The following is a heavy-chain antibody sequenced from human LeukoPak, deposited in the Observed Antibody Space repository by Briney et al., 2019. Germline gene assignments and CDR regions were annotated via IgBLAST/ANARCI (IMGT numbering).Heavy chain of an antibody. CDR3: ARLIVGATWTDY. D-gene: IGHD1-26*01. V-gene: IGHV4-39*07. Sequence: SETLSLTCTVSGGSISSSSYYWGWIRQPPGKGLEWIGSIYYSGSTNYNPSLKSRVTISVDTSKNQFSLKLSSVTAADTAVYYCARLIVGATWTDYWGQGTLVTVSS. CDR1: GGSISSSSYY. CDR2: IYYSGST. J-gene: IGHJ4*02.